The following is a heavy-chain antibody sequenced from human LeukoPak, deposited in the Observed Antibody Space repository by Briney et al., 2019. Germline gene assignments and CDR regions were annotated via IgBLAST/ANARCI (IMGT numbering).Heavy chain of an antibody. CDR2: IYYSGST. Sequence: SSETLSLTCTVSGGSINNYYWSWIRQPPGKGLEWIGYIYYSGSTNYNPSLKSRVTISVDTSKNQFSLKLSSVTAADTAVYYCARDRGYPLYGVLDYWGQGTLVTVSS. CDR1: GGSINNYY. CDR3: ARDRGYPLYGVLDY. J-gene: IGHJ4*02. D-gene: IGHD5-12*01. V-gene: IGHV4-59*01.